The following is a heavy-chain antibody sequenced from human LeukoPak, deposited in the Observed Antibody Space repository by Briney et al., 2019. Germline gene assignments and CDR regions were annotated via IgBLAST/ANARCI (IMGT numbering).Heavy chain of an antibody. CDR1: GFTFSNYA. Sequence: PGGSLRLSCTASGFTFSNYAMSWVRQAPGKGLEWVSTISGSDGSTYYADSVKGRFTISRDNSKNTLYLQMNSLRAEDTAVYYCAKDVYYYGSGSYPGYWGQGTLVTVSS. J-gene: IGHJ4*02. V-gene: IGHV3-23*01. CDR3: AKDVYYYGSGSYPGY. CDR2: ISGSDGST. D-gene: IGHD3-10*01.